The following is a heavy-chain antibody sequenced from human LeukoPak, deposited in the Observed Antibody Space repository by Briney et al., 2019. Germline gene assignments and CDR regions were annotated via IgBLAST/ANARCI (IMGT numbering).Heavy chain of an antibody. J-gene: IGHJ3*02. D-gene: IGHD2-8*01. CDR3: ASLSHCTNGVCYTDPHDIAAADNAFDI. V-gene: IGHV1-69*06. CDR1: GGTINDYA. CDR2: IIPLFGTV. Sequence: ASVKVSCKPSGGTINDYAVYWVRQAPGQGLEWMARIIPLFGTVNYAQKFQDRLTVSADKSTNTTHMELSSLRFEDTAVYYCASLSHCTNGVCYTDPHDIAAADNAFDIWGQGTMVTVSS.